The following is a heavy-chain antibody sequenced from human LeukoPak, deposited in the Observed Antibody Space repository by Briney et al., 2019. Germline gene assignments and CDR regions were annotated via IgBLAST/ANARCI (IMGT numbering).Heavy chain of an antibody. V-gene: IGHV1-18*01. Sequence: ASVKVSCKASGGTFSSYAISWVRQAPGQGLEWMGWISAYNGNTNYAQRLQGRVTMTTDTSTSTAYMELRSLRSDDTAVYYCARAGGWARGDYKADAFDIWGQGTMVTVSS. CDR3: ARAGGWARGDYKADAFDI. J-gene: IGHJ3*02. CDR2: ISAYNGNT. D-gene: IGHD6-19*01. CDR1: GGTFSSYA.